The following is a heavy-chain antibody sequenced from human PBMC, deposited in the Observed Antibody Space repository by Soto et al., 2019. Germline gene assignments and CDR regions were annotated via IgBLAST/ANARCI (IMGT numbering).Heavy chain of an antibody. J-gene: IGHJ6*02. CDR3: ARRAYQRPRPYYYYGMDV. Sequence: SETLSLTCTVSGAAIDSHYWSWIRQPPGKGLEWIGQVFYSGSTYYNPSLKSRVTISVDRSKNLFSLKLSSVTAADTAVYYCARRAYQRPRPYYYYGMDVWGQATTVTFSS. CDR2: VFYSGST. V-gene: IGHV4-59*11. D-gene: IGHD2-2*01. CDR1: GAAIDSHY.